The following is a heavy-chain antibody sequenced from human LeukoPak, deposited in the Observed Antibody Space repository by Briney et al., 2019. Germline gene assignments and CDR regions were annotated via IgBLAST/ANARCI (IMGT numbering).Heavy chain of an antibody. CDR1: GYTFSDYY. CDR3: ARSVNYYGSGSSGWFDP. J-gene: IGHJ5*02. V-gene: IGHV3-11*01. Sequence: GGSLRLSCAASGYTFSDYYMSWIRQAPGKGLEWVSYISSSGSTIYYADSVKGRFTISRDNAKNSLYLQMNSLRAEDTAVYYCARSVNYYGSGSSGWFDPWGQGTLVTVSS. D-gene: IGHD3-10*01. CDR2: ISSSGSTI.